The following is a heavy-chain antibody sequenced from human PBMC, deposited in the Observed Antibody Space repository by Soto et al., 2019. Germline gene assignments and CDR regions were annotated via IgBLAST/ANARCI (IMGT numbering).Heavy chain of an antibody. Sequence: ASVKVSCKASGYTFTSYPMHWVLQAPGQRLDWMGWINAGNGNTKYSQKFQGRVTITADESTSTAYMELSSLRSEDTAVYYCAKSSNPLEWLLSPRMDVWGQGTTVTVSS. CDR1: GYTFTSYP. CDR2: INAGNGNT. D-gene: IGHD3-3*01. J-gene: IGHJ6*02. V-gene: IGHV1-3*01. CDR3: AKSSNPLEWLLSPRMDV.